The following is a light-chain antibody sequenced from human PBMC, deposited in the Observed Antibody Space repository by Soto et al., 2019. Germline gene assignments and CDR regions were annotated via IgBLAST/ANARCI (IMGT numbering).Light chain of an antibody. Sequence: DIQMTQSPSSVSASVGDRVTITCRASQGVSTWLAWYQQKPGKAPNLLIYTASSLQSGVPSRFSGSGSGTDFTLTINGLQPEDFATYYCQQAASFPITFGQGPRLEIK. CDR3: QQAASFPIT. CDR1: QGVSTW. J-gene: IGKJ5*01. CDR2: TAS. V-gene: IGKV1-12*01.